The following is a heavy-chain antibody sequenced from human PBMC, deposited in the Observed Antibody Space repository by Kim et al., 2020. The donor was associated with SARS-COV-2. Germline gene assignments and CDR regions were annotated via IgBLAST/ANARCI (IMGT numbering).Heavy chain of an antibody. Sequence: GGSLRLSCVASGFTFSDYYVTWIRQAPGKGLEWVSSISSSGHTMYYADSLKGRFTISRDNGKRSLYLEINSLRAEDTAVYYCARDAQGQDAFWSGYDGM. CDR1: GFTFSDYY. CDR3: ARDAQGQDAFWSGYDGM. CDR2: ISSSGHTM. D-gene: IGHD3-3*01. V-gene: IGHV3-11*01. J-gene: IGHJ6*01.